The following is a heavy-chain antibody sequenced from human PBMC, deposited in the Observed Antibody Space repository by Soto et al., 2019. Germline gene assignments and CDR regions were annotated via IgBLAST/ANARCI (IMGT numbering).Heavy chain of an antibody. CDR3: AREWRLRGDGEAFDI. D-gene: IGHD2-21*01. CDR2: IWSDGSNI. CDR1: GFTFSTFG. V-gene: IGHV3-33*01. J-gene: IGHJ3*02. Sequence: QVQLVESGGDVVQPGTSLRLSCAASGFTFSTFGMHWVRQAPGKGLEWVALIWSDGSNINYADSVKGRFSISRDNSKNDLDLQMNSLRVEDMGVDYCAREWRLRGDGEAFDIWGQGTLVTVSS.